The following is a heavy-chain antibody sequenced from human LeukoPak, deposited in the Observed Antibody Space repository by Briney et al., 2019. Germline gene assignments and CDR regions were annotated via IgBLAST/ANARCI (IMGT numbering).Heavy chain of an antibody. J-gene: IGHJ4*02. Sequence: GASVKVSCKASGYTFTSYGITWVRQAPGQRLEWMGWISAYNGNINYAQNLQGRVTMTTDTSTSTAYMELRSLRSDDTAVYYCARDYYSGSYYGDYWGQGTLVTVSS. V-gene: IGHV1-18*01. D-gene: IGHD1-26*01. CDR2: ISAYNGNI. CDR3: ARDYYSGSYYGDY. CDR1: GYTFTSYG.